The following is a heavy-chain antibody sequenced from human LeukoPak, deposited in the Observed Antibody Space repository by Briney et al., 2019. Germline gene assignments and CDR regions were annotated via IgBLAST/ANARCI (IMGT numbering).Heavy chain of an antibody. CDR1: GHMFTDYY. D-gene: IGHD6-19*01. V-gene: IGHV1/OR15-1*01. CDR2: MNPKSGGT. J-gene: IGHJ6*01. Sequence: ASVTVSCKASGHMFTDYYMHWLRQAPAQELGWMGRMNPKSGGTNYAQKFQGRVTMTRDTSISTAYTELSRLRSEDTAVYYCAREQWLWPFYYYYYGLDVSGQGTTVTASS. CDR3: AREQWLWPFYYYYYGLDV.